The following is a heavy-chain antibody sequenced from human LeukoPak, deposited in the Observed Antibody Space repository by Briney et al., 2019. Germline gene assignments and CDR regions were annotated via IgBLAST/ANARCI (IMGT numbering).Heavy chain of an antibody. J-gene: IGHJ4*02. Sequence: GGSLRLSCAASGFTFSDYYMSWIRQAPGKGLEWVSNIRSSGSTIYIADSVKGRLTISRDNAKNSLYLQMNSLRAEDTAVYYCARAYYYDSSGAFDYWGQGTLVTVSS. D-gene: IGHD3-22*01. V-gene: IGHV3-11*04. CDR1: GFTFSDYY. CDR2: IRSSGSTI. CDR3: ARAYYYDSSGAFDY.